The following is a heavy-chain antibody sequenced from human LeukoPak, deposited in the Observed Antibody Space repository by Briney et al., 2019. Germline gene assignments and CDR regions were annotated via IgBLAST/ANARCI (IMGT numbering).Heavy chain of an antibody. V-gene: IGHV4-59*11. CDR1: GGSISSHY. CDR3: ARRGYSSSCFDY. D-gene: IGHD6-13*01. J-gene: IGHJ4*02. CDR2: IYYSGTT. Sequence: SETLSLTCTVSGGSISSHYWSWIRQPPGKGLEWIGYIYYSGTTNYNPSLKSRVTISVDTSKNQFSLKLSSVTAADTAVYYCARRGYSSSCFDYWGQGTLVTVSS.